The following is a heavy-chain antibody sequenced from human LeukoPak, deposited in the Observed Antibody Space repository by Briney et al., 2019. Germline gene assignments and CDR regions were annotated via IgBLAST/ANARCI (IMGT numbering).Heavy chain of an antibody. D-gene: IGHD3-16*02. V-gene: IGHV3-30*02. Sequence: GGSLRLSCAASGFTFSSYGMHWVRQAPGKGLEWVAFIRYDGSNKYYADSVKGRLTISRDNSKNTLYLQINSLRAEHTAVYYCAKDLYTGAYDYVWGSYRNDAFDIWGQGTMVTVSS. CDR2: IRYDGSNK. CDR3: AKDLYTGAYDYVWGSYRNDAFDI. J-gene: IGHJ3*02. CDR1: GFTFSSYG.